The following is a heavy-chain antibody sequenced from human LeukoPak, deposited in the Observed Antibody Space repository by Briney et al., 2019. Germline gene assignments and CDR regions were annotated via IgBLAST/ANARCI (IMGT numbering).Heavy chain of an antibody. CDR1: GFTFSAHY. V-gene: IGHV3-11*04. Sequence: GGSLRLSCAASGFTFSAHYMSWLRQAPGRGLEWVSYISLDGNTIYYASRVKGRFTISRDNAKNSLYLQMSSLRAEYTAVYYCARAGRGSWYGEQPLFYDWGKGTLVTVSS. CDR3: ARAGRGSWYGEQPLFYD. CDR2: ISLDGNTI. D-gene: IGHD6-13*01. J-gene: IGHJ4*02.